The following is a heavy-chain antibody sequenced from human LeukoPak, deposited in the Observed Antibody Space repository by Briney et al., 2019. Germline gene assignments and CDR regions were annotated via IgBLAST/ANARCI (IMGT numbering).Heavy chain of an antibody. D-gene: IGHD2-2*03. CDR2: IYTSGST. J-gene: IGHJ4*02. V-gene: IGHV4-61*02. Sequence: PSQTLSLTCTVSGGSIRSGSYYWSWIQQPAGKGLEWIGRIYTSGSTNYNPSLKSRVTISVDTSKNQFSLKLSSVTAADTAVYYCARVGYCSSTSCLGTYFDYWGQGTLVTVSS. CDR1: GGSIRSGSYY. CDR3: ARVGYCSSTSCLGTYFDY.